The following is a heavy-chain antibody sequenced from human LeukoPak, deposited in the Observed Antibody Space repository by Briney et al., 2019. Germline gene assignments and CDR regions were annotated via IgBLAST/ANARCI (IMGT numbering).Heavy chain of an antibody. CDR1: GFTFSSYA. V-gene: IGHV3-30*04. Sequence: GGSLRLSCAASGFTFSSYAMHWVRQAPGKGLEWVAVISYDGSNKYYADSVKGRFTISRDNSKNTLYLQMNSLRAEDTAVYYCAKRLGYDSSGYNDYWGQGTLVTVSS. CDR2: ISYDGSNK. D-gene: IGHD3-22*01. J-gene: IGHJ4*02. CDR3: AKRLGYDSSGYNDY.